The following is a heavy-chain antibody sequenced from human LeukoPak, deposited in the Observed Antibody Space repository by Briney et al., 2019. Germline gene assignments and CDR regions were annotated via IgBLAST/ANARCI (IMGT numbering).Heavy chain of an antibody. V-gene: IGHV3-74*03. CDR2: INSDGSST. CDR3: ARGGWFGEFRNWFDP. Sequence: GGALRLSCAASGFTFSSYWMHWVRQAPGKGLVWVSRINSDGSSTTYADSVKGRFTISRDNAKNTLFLQMNSLRVEDTAVYYCARGGWFGEFRNWFDPWGQGTLVTVSS. D-gene: IGHD3-10*01. CDR1: GFTFSSYW. J-gene: IGHJ5*02.